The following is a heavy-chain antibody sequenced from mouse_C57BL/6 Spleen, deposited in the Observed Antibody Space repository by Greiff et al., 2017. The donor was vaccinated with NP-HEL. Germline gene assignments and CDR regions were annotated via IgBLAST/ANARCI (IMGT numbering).Heavy chain of an antibody. Sequence: EVQLQQSGPELVKPGASVKISCKASGYTFTDYYMNWVKQSHGKSLEWIGDINPNNGGTSYNQKFKGKATLTVDKSSSTAYMELRSLTSEDSAVYYCARYYYGSQNYAMDYWGQGTSVTVSS. CDR1: GYTFTDYY. CDR3: ARYYYGSQNYAMDY. CDR2: INPNNGGT. V-gene: IGHV1-26*01. J-gene: IGHJ4*01. D-gene: IGHD1-1*01.